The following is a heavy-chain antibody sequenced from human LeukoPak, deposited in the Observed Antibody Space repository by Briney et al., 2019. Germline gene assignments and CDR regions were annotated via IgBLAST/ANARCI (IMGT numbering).Heavy chain of an antibody. Sequence: GGSLRLSCVASGFIVSSNYMSWVRQAPGKGLEWVSVIYSGGSTYYAVSVQGRFTISRDNSKNTLYLQMDSLRAEDTAVYYCARWFGDLVDGMDVWGQGTTVTVSS. J-gene: IGHJ6*02. V-gene: IGHV3-53*01. CDR3: ARWFGDLVDGMDV. D-gene: IGHD3-10*01. CDR2: IYSGGST. CDR1: GFIVSSNY.